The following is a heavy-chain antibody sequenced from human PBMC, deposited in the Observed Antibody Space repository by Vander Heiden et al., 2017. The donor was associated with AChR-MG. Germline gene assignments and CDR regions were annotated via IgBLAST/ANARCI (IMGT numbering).Heavy chain of an antibody. V-gene: IGHV3-30*18. CDR3: AKELRSVPPGGYYYGMDV. Sequence: LEWVAVISYDGSNKYYADSVKGRFTISRDNSKNTLYLQMNSLRAEDTAVYYCAKELRSVPPGGYYYGMDVWGQGTTVTVSS. CDR2: ISYDGSNK. D-gene: IGHD2-2*01. J-gene: IGHJ6*02.